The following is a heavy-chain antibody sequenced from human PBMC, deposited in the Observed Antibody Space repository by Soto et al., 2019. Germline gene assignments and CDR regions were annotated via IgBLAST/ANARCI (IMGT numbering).Heavy chain of an antibody. V-gene: IGHV3-33*01. D-gene: IGHD3-3*01. CDR2: IWYDGSNK. CDR1: GFTFSSYG. J-gene: IGHJ6*02. Sequence: GGSLRLSCAASGFTFSSYGMHWVRQAPGKGLEWVAVIWYDGSNKYYADSVKGRFTISRDNSKNTLYLQMNSLRAEDTAVYYCARDRDDFWSGSNYGMDVWGQGTTVTVSS. CDR3: ARDRDDFWSGSNYGMDV.